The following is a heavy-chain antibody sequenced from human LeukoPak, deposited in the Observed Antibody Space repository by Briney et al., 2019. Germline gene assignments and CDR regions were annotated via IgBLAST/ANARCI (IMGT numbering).Heavy chain of an antibody. CDR2: INPNSGGT. J-gene: IGHJ4*02. Sequence: ASVKVSCKASGYTFTSYYMHWVRQAPEQGLEWMGWINPNSGGTNYAQKFQGRVTMTRDTSISTAYMELSRLRSDDTAVYYCARDFYRGFFDYWGQGTLVTVSS. D-gene: IGHD3-10*01. CDR1: GYTFTSYY. V-gene: IGHV1-2*02. CDR3: ARDFYRGFFDY.